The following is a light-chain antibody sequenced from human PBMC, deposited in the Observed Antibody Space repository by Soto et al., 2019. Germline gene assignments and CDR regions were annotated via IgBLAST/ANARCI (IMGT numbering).Light chain of an antibody. Sequence: EIVMTQSPVTLSVSPGERATLSCRASQSVGSHLAWYQQRPGQAPRLLIYGASYRATGIPPRFNGSGSGTDITLTISRLPYEVFAVYFCQHNNNWPPFSFGPGTKVDIK. CDR3: QHNNNWPPFS. CDR2: GAS. J-gene: IGKJ3*01. CDR1: QSVGSH. V-gene: IGKV3-15*01.